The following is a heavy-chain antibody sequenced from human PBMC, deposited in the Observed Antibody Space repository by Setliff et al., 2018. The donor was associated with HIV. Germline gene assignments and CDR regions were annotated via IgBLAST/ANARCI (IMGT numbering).Heavy chain of an antibody. CDR2: MKPTGHET. V-gene: IGHV1-8*02. CDR3: ARAVSTLIRGGPLNWYYNIDV. CDR1: AGSYSIFA. J-gene: IGHJ6*03. D-gene: IGHD3-10*01. Sequence: ASVKVSCKSSAGSYSIFAINWVRQAPGQGLEWMGVMKPTGHETIYAQNFQGRLTMTSDTYRNLVYMELNSLKSEDTAVYYCARAVSTLIRGGPLNWYYNIDVWGKGSTVTVSS.